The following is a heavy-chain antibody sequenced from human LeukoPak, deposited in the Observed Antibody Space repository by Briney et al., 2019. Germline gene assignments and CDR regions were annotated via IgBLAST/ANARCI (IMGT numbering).Heavy chain of an antibody. V-gene: IGHV4-39*07. CDR2: IYHSGNA. J-gene: IGHJ4*02. Sequence: SETLSLTCTVSGGSISSGTYSWGWIRHPPGKGLEWIGSIYHSGNAYYNQSLMSRVTISVDTSKNQFSLKVSSATAADTAVYYCARDLRGAYMDCFDYWGQGTLVTVSS. D-gene: IGHD3-16*01. CDR3: ARDLRGAYMDCFDY. CDR1: GGSISSGTYS.